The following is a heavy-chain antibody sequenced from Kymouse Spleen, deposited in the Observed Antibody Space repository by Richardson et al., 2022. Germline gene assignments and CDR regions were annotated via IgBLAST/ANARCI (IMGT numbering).Heavy chain of an antibody. CDR1: GGSISSSSYY. V-gene: IGHV4-39*01. CDR2: IYYSGST. J-gene: IGHJ6*02. CDR3: ARGRYYDFWSGYFYYYYGMDV. Sequence: QLQLQESGPGLVKPSETLSLTCTVSGGSISSSSYYWGWIRQPPGKGLEWIGSIYYSGSTYYNPSLKSRVTISVDTSKNQFSLKLSSVTAADTAVYYCARGRYYDFWSGYFYYYYGMDVWGQGTTVTVSS. D-gene: IGHD3-3*01.